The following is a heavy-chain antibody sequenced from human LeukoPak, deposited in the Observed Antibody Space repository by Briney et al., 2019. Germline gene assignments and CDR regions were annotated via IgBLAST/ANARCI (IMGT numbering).Heavy chain of an antibody. CDR3: ARERRDGWLQSRALCYFDY. CDR1: GGTFSSYA. CDR2: IIPIFGTA. Sequence: ASVKVSCKASGGTFSSYAISWVRQAPGQGLEWMGGIIPIFGTANYAQKFQGRVTITADGSTSTAYMEPSSLRSEDTAVYYCARERRDGWLQSRALCYFDYWGQGTLVTVSS. V-gene: IGHV1-69*13. D-gene: IGHD5-24*01. J-gene: IGHJ4*02.